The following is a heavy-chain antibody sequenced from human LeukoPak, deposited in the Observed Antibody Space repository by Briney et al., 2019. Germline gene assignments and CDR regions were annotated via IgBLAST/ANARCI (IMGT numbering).Heavy chain of an antibody. Sequence: PGGSLRLSCAASGFTFSTYNMNWVRQAPGKGLEWISYISSDSFNTYYADSVKGRFTVSRDNAKNSLFLQMNSLRAEDMGVYYCASRYRSGWPDPFDIWGQGTMVAVSS. D-gene: IGHD6-19*01. CDR1: GFTFSTYN. V-gene: IGHV3-48*01. CDR3: ASRYRSGWPDPFDI. J-gene: IGHJ3*02. CDR2: ISSDSFNT.